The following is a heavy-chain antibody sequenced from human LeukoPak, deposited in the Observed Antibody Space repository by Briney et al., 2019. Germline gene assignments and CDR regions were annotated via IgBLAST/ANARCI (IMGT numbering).Heavy chain of an antibody. CDR2: INSDGSST. V-gene: IGHV3-74*01. D-gene: IGHD6-13*01. CDR1: GFTFSSYW. J-gene: IGHJ4*02. CDR3: ARHSAAGIVQFDY. Sequence: RTGGSLRLSCAASGFTFSSYWMHWARQAPGKGLVGYSRINSDGSSTSYADSVKGRFTISRDNAKNTLYLQMNSLRAEDTAVYYCARHSAAGIVQFDYWGQGTLVTVSS.